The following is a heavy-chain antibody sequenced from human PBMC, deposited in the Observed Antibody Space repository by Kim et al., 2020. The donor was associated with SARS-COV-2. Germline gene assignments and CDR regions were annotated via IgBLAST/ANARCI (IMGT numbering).Heavy chain of an antibody. CDR3: ARDISGGYGFDY. J-gene: IGHJ4*02. Sequence: YNPPLKSRLTISGDTSKNQFSLKLSSVTAADTAVYYCARDISGGYGFDYWGQGTLVTVSS. V-gene: IGHV4-59*01. D-gene: IGHD6-19*01.